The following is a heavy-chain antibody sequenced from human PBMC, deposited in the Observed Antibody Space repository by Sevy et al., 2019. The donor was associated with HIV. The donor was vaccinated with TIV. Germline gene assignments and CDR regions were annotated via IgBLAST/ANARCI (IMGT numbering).Heavy chain of an antibody. CDR1: GFTFSHYA. D-gene: IGHD2-21*02. CDR3: ARLSSCGGDCYYFDY. V-gene: IGHV3-30*04. Sequence: GGSLRLSCAAFGFTFSHYALHWVRQAPGKGLEWVAIMSYVGNSENYADSVKGRFTISRDNSKNALYLQMNSLRAEDTALYYCARLSSCGGDCYYFDYWGQGTLVTVSS. J-gene: IGHJ4*02. CDR2: MSYVGNSE.